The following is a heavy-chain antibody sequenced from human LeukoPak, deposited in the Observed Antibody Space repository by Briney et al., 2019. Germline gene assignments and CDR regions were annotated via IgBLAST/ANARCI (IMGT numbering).Heavy chain of an antibody. J-gene: IGHJ3*02. CDR1: GGSVSSDIHY. CDR3: ARGGDGYTDAFDI. D-gene: IGHD5-24*01. V-gene: IGHV4-61*01. CDR2: MYSSGST. Sequence: SETLSLTCTVSGGSVSSDIHYWRWIRQPPGKGLQWIGYMYSSGSTNYNPSLKSRVTISVDTSKTQFSLKLSSVTAADTAVYYCARGGDGYTDAFDIWGQGTMVTVSS.